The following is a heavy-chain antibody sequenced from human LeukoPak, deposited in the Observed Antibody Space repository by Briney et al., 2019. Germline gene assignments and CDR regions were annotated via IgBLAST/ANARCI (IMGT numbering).Heavy chain of an antibody. V-gene: IGHV3-64*01. CDR2: ISSNGGST. J-gene: IGHJ3*02. CDR1: GFTFSSYA. Sequence: GGSLRLSCAASGFTFSSYAMHWVRRAPGKGLEYVSAISSNGGSTYYANSVKGRFTISRDNSKNTLSLQMNSLRPEDTALYYCAKDSGAFDIWGQGTMVTVSS. CDR3: AKDSGAFDI.